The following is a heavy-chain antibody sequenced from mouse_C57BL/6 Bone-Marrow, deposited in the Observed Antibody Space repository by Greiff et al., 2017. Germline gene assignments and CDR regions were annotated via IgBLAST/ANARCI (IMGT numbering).Heavy chain of an antibody. CDR3: ATYYDGSSHYAMDY. Sequence: HVQLQQPGADLVKPGASVKFSCKASGYTFTSYWMHWVKQRPGQGLEWIGMIHPNSGSTNYNEKFKSKSTLPVDKSSNTAYMQLSRLTSEDSAVYNCATYYDGSSHYAMDYWGQGTSVTVSS. CDR2: IHPNSGST. J-gene: IGHJ4*01. V-gene: IGHV1-64*01. CDR1: GYTFTSYW. D-gene: IGHD1-1*01.